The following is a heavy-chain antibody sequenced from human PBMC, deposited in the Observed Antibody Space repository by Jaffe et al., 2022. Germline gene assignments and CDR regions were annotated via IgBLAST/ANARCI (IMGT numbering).Heavy chain of an antibody. CDR3: ASLWIAARPGLRRGGGDYYYYYMDV. Sequence: QVQLQQWGAGLLKPSETLSLTCAVYGGSFSGYYWSWIRQPPGKGLEWIGEINHSGSTNYNPSLKSRVTISVDTSKNQFSLKLSSVTAADTAVYYCASLWIAARPGLRRGGGDYYYYYMDVWGKGTTVTVSS. D-gene: IGHD6-6*01. V-gene: IGHV4-34*01. CDR1: GGSFSGYY. CDR2: INHSGST. J-gene: IGHJ6*03.